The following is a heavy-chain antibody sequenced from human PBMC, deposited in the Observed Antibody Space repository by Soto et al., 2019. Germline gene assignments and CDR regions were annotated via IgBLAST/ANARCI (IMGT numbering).Heavy chain of an antibody. Sequence: QLVQSGPDVTRPGASVQVACKSAGYTFANCFWHWVRQATGQGLEWLAIIKPGAGSTYYAQTLQGRVTMTREPTTSTVNRELNSLRSEDTAVYYGARGGMTANDAVRGNFDSWGQGTLVIVSS. CDR3: ARGGMTANDAVRGNFDS. D-gene: IGHD3-10*01. CDR2: IKPGAGST. V-gene: IGHV1-46*04. CDR1: GYTFANCF. J-gene: IGHJ4*02.